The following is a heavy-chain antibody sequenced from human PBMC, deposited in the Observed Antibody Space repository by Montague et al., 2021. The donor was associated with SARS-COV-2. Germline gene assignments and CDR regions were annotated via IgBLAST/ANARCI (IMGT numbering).Heavy chain of an antibody. CDR2: IYHSGRT. CDR3: AREGSRDGYNEGFDY. J-gene: IGHJ4*02. CDR1: GGSISSNNW. V-gene: IGHV4-4*02. Sequence: SETLSLTCAVSGGSISSNNWWNWVRQAPGKGLEWIGEIYHSGRTNYNPSLKSRVTISVDKSKNQYSLILSSVTAADTAVYYCAREGSRDGYNEGFDYWGQGTLVNGSP. D-gene: IGHD5-24*01.